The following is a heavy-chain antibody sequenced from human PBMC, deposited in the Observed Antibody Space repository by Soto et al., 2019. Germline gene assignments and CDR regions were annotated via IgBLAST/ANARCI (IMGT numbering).Heavy chain of an antibody. CDR2: ISYDGKKK. CDR1: GFTFSTFG. V-gene: IGHV3-30*18. Sequence: QVQLVESGGGVVQPGRSLRLSCAASGFTFSTFGIHWVRQAPGKGLEWVAVISYDGKKKYYADSVRARFIISRYNSKNTMYLQMNSLRPEDTALYHCAKEGYFGSGSYSDYWGQGTLVTVSS. J-gene: IGHJ4*02. D-gene: IGHD3-10*01. CDR3: AKEGYFGSGSYSDY.